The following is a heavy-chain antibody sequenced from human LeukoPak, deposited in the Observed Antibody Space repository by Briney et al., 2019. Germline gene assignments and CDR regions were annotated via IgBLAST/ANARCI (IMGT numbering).Heavy chain of an antibody. J-gene: IGHJ4*02. V-gene: IGHV3-21*01. CDR1: GFTLGNFS. Sequence: SLTLSCAASGFTLGNFSMNWVRQAPGARLEGPSSIRSSSTHIYYGHSVKGRFTISRDNAKNQLYLKLNSLRAEDTAVYYCARVLKKSHFDYWGQGTLVTVSS. CDR3: ARVLKKSHFDY. CDR2: IRSSSTHI. D-gene: IGHD3-10*01.